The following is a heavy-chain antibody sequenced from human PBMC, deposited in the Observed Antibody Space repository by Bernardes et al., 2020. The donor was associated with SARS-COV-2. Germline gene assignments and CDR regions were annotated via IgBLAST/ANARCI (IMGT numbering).Heavy chain of an antibody. CDR2: ISGSRDNI. CDR1: GFTFSSYA. CDR3: ATDPNSSGWGYFDH. J-gene: IGHJ4*02. D-gene: IGHD6-19*01. Sequence: GGSLRLSCAASGFTFSSYAMTWVRQAPGKGLELVSAISGSRDNIWYADSVRGRFSISRDNSKNTLYLQMNSLRAGDTAIYYCATDPNSSGWGYFDHWGQGTLVTVSS. V-gene: IGHV3-23*01.